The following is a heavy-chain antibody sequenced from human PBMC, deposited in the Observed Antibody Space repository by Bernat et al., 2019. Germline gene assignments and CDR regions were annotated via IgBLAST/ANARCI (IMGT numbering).Heavy chain of an antibody. CDR2: ISYDGSNK. Sequence: QVQLVESGGGVVQPGRSLRLSCAASGFTFSNYGMHWVRQAPGKGLEWVAVISYDGSNKYYADSVKGRFTISRDNSKNTLYLQMNSLGAEDTAVYYCATAQGLQIVGATTGRQIDYWGKGTLVTVSS. CDR3: ATAQGLQIVGATTGRQIDY. CDR1: GFTFSNYG. V-gene: IGHV3-30*03. D-gene: IGHD1-26*01. J-gene: IGHJ4*02.